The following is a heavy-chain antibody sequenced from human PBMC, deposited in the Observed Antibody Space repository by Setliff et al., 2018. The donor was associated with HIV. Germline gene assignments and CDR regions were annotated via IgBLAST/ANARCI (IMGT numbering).Heavy chain of an antibody. Sequence: TCAVSGYPIIEAYYWLWIRQSPTKGLEYIGIIFRGVTTYYNPSLRSRVALSMDTSKNQFSLRLSSVTAADTAIYYCARADSRRGAGYQYMDVWGKGTTVTVSS. J-gene: IGHJ6*03. CDR2: IFRGVTT. CDR3: ARADSRRGAGYQYMDV. CDR1: GYPIIEAYY. D-gene: IGHD4-4*01. V-gene: IGHV4-38-2*01.